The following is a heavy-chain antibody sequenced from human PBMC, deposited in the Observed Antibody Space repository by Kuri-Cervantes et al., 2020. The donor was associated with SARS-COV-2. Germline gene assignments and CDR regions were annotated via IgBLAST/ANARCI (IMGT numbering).Heavy chain of an antibody. V-gene: IGHV1-2*02. CDR2: INPNSGGT. CDR3: ARAYRGSSGSNRGYFDY. CDR1: GYTFTGYY. J-gene: IGHJ4*02. D-gene: IGHD6-19*01. Sequence: ASVKVSCKASGYTFTGYYMHWVRQAPGQGLEWMGWINPNSGGTNYAQKFQGRVTMTRDTSISTAYMEPSRLRSDDTAVYYCARAYRGSSGSNRGYFDYWGQGTLVTVSS.